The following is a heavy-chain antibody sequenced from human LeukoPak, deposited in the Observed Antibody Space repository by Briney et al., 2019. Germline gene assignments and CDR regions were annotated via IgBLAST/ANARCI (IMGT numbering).Heavy chain of an antibody. CDR2: IKQDGSEK. J-gene: IGHJ6*02. Sequence: GGSLRLSCAASGFTFSSYWMSWVRQAPGKGLEWVANIKQDGSEKYYVDSVKGRFTISRDNAKNSLYLQMNSLRAEGTAVYYCARNSGYDFDYYYGMDVWGQGTTVTVSS. D-gene: IGHD5-12*01. CDR3: ARNSGYDFDYYYGMDV. CDR1: GFTFSSYW. V-gene: IGHV3-7*01.